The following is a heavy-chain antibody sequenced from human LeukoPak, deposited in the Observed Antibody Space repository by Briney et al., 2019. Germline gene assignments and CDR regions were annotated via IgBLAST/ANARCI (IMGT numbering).Heavy chain of an antibody. CDR1: GFTFSSYA. CDR2: ISYDGSNK. D-gene: IGHD3-16*01. CDR3: AGDLGYVWGSYPHKNEYFDY. Sequence: GGSLRLSCAASGFTFSSYAMHWVRQAPGKGLEWVAVISYDGSNKYYADSVKGRFTISRDNSKNTLYLQMNSLRAEDTAVYYCAGDLGYVWGSYPHKNEYFDYWGQGTLVTVSS. V-gene: IGHV3-30-3*01. J-gene: IGHJ4*02.